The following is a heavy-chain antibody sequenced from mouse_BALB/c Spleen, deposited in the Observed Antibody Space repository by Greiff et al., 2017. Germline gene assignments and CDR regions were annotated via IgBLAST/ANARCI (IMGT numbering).Heavy chain of an antibody. D-gene: IGHD2-14*01. V-gene: IGHV3-6*02. Sequence: EVKLVESGPGLVKPSQSLSLTCSVTGYSITSGYYWNWIRQFPGNKLEWMGYISYDGSNNYNPSLKNRISITRDTSKNQFFLKLNSVTTEDTATYYCAREDYRYPFAYWGQGTLVTVSA. CDR1: GYSITSGYY. J-gene: IGHJ3*01. CDR3: AREDYRYPFAY. CDR2: ISYDGSN.